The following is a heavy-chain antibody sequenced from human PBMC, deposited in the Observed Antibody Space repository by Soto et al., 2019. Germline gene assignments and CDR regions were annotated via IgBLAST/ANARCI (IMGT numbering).Heavy chain of an antibody. Sequence: ASVKVSCKTSGYTFTTYGISWVRQAPGQRLEWVGWISAYSGKTHYAQKFQGKVTMTTDTSTNTAYLELRSLRSDYTAVYYCARDPYLGDHEYWGQGTLVTVSS. D-gene: IGHD3-16*01. CDR1: GYTFTTYG. CDR2: ISAYSGKT. J-gene: IGHJ4*02. CDR3: ARDPYLGDHEY. V-gene: IGHV1-18*01.